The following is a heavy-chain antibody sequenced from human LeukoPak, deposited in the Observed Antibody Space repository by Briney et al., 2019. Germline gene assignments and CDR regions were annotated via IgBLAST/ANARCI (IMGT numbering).Heavy chain of an antibody. V-gene: IGHV1-2*02. J-gene: IGHJ4*02. CDR2: INPNSGGT. D-gene: IGHD3-3*01. CDR1: GYTFTGYY. CDR3: ARGGGYNFWSGASFYFDY. Sequence: GASVKVSCKASGYTFTGYYMHWVRQAPGQGLEWMGWINPNSGGTNYAQNFQGRVTMTSDTSITTTYMELNRLISDDTAVYYCARGGGYNFWSGASFYFDYWGQGTLVTVSS.